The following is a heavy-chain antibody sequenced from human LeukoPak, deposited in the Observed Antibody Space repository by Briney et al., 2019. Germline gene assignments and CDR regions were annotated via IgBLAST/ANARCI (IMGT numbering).Heavy chain of an antibody. CDR3: ATVRYDGSGEYFDY. Sequence: SETLSLTCTVSGGSISSYHWSWIRQPAGKGLEWIGRINTSGSTNYNPSLKSRVTMSEDTSNNQFSLKLSSVTAADTAVYHCATVRYDGSGEYFDYWGQGTLVTVSS. V-gene: IGHV4-4*07. CDR2: INTSGST. CDR1: GGSISSYH. D-gene: IGHD3-22*01. J-gene: IGHJ4*02.